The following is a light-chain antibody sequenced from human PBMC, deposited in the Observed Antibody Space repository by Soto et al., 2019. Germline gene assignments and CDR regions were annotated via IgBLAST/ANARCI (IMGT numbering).Light chain of an antibody. CDR2: GAS. Sequence: EIVMTQSPATLSVSPGERATLSCRASQSVNSNLAWYQQKPGQTPRLLIYGASSRATGIPDRFSGSGSGTDFTLTISRLEPEDFAVYYCQQHGSSPITFGQGTRLEIK. CDR1: QSVNSN. CDR3: QQHGSSPIT. V-gene: IGKV3-20*01. J-gene: IGKJ5*01.